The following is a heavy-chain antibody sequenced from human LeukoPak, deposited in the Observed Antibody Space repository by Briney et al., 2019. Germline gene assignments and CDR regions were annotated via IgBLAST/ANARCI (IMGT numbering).Heavy chain of an antibody. D-gene: IGHD3-3*01. CDR3: ARSYSDFWSGNVRYLLGY. CDR2: INAYNGNT. J-gene: IGHJ4*02. Sequence: GASVKVSCKASGYTFTSYIISWVRQAPGQGLEWMGWINAYNGNTDYAQKFQGRVTITTDESTSTAYMELSSLRSEDTAVYYCARSYSDFWSGNVRYLLGYWGQGTLVTVSS. CDR1: GYTFTSYI. V-gene: IGHV1-18*01.